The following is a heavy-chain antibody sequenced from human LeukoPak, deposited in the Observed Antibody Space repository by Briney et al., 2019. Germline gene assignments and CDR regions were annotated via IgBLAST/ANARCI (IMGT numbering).Heavy chain of an antibody. CDR2: IYYSGST. Sequence: SETPSLTCTVSGGSISSYYWSWIRQPPGKGLEWIGYIYYSGSTNYNPSLKSRVTISVNTSKNQFSLKLSSVTAADTAVYYCARDRYYGSGVTVNFDYWGQGTLVTVSS. CDR3: ARDRYYGSGVTVNFDY. J-gene: IGHJ4*02. CDR1: GGSISSYY. D-gene: IGHD3-10*01. V-gene: IGHV4-59*01.